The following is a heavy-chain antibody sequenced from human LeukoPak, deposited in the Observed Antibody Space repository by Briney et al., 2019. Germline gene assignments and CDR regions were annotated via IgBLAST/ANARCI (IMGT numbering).Heavy chain of an antibody. CDR3: ARAGDGYDPACYYYGMAV. CDR2: IYTSGST. J-gene: IGHJ6*02. CDR1: GGSISSYY. Sequence: PSETLSLTCTVSGGSISSYYWSWIRQPAGKGLEWIGHIYTSGSTNYNPSLKSRVTMSVDTSKNQFSLKLSSVTAADTAVYYCARAGDGYDPACYYYGMAVWGQGTTVTVSS. V-gene: IGHV4-4*07. D-gene: IGHD5-12*01.